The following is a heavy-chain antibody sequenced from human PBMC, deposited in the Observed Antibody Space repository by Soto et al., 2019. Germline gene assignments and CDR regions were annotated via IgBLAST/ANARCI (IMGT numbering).Heavy chain of an antibody. CDR2: IWYDGSNK. CDR3: ASRHCSSTSCPTGYYYYMDV. CDR1: GFTFSSYD. V-gene: IGHV3-33*01. D-gene: IGHD2-2*01. Sequence: GGSLRLSCAASGFTFSSYDMHWVRQAPGKGLEWVAVIWYDGSNKYYADSVKGRFTISRDNSKNTLYLQMNSLRAEDTAVYYCASRHCSSTSCPTGYYYYMDVWGKGTTVTVS. J-gene: IGHJ6*03.